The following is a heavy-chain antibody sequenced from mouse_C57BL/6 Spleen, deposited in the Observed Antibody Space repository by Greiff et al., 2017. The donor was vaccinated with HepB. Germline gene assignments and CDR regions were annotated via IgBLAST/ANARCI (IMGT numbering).Heavy chain of an antibody. CDR2: IDPETGGT. CDR3: TSVPLYDGSPD. J-gene: IGHJ2*01. Sequence: VQVVESGAELVRPGASVTLSCKASGYTFTDYEMHWVKQTPVHGLEWIGAIDPETGGTAYNQKFKGKAILTADKSSSTAYMELRSLTSEDSAVYYCTSVPLYDGSPDWGQGTTLTVSS. V-gene: IGHV1-15*01. CDR1: GYTFTDYE. D-gene: IGHD2-3*01.